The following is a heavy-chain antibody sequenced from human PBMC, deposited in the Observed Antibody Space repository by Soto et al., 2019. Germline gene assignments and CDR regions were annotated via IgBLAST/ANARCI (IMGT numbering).Heavy chain of an antibody. CDR2: IHYSGST. D-gene: IGHD3-22*01. V-gene: IGHV4-61*01. CDR3: ARRDYYDSSGYYRGSYFDY. CDR1: GVSISSPHHN. Sequence: PSETLSLTCTVSGVSISSPHHNWSWLRQYPGKGLEWIGYIHYSGSTNYNPSLKSRVTISVDTSKNQFSLKLSSVTAADTAVYYCARRDYYDSSGYYRGSYFDYWGQGTLVTVSS. J-gene: IGHJ4*02.